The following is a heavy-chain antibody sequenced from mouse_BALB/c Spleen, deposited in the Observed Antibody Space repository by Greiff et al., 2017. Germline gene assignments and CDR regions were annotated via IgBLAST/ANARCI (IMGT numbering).Heavy chain of an antibody. CDR1: GFTFTDYY. D-gene: IGHD2-3*01. CDR2: IRNKANGYTT. Sequence: EVQRVESGGGLVQPGGSLRLSCATSGFTFTDYYMSWVRQPPGKALEWLGFIRNKANGYTTEYSASVKGRFTISRDNSQSILYLQMNTLRAEDSATYYCARDFYDGYYPSYYAMDYWGQGTSVTVSS. J-gene: IGHJ4*01. CDR3: ARDFYDGYYPSYYAMDY. V-gene: IGHV7-3*02.